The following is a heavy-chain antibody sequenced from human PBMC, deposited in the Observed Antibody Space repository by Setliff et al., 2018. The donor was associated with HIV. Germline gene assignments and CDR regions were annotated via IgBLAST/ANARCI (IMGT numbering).Heavy chain of an antibody. V-gene: IGHV4-38-2*01. CDR3: ARAPGPYGDYNWFDP. CDR1: GFSISSRYY. J-gene: IGHJ5*02. D-gene: IGHD4-17*01. CDR2: IYYAGST. Sequence: SETLSLTCDVSGFSISSRYYWGWIRQSPGKGLEWIGYIYYAGSTMYNPSLESRVTISVDTSKNHFSLKLNSVTAADTAVYYCARAPGPYGDYNWFDPWGQGALVTVSS.